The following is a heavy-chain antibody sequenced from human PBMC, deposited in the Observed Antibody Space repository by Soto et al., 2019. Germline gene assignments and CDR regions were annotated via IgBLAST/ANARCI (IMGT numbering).Heavy chain of an antibody. D-gene: IGHD6-13*01. Sequence: SETLSLTCTVSGGSISSGGYYWSWIRQHPGKGLEWIGYIYYSGSTYYNPSLKSRVTISVDTSKNQFSLKLSSVTAADTAVYYCARQRYSSSWHHFDYWGQGTLVTVSS. CDR1: GGSISSGGYY. CDR3: ARQRYSSSWHHFDY. CDR2: IYYSGST. J-gene: IGHJ4*02. V-gene: IGHV4-31*03.